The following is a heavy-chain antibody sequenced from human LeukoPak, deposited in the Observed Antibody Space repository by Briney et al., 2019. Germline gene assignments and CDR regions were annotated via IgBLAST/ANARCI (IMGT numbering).Heavy chain of an antibody. CDR2: INSDGSST. D-gene: IGHD1-26*01. J-gene: IGHJ3*02. Sequence: PGGSLRLSCAASGFTFSSYAMSWVRQAPGKGLVWVSRINSDGSSTSYADSVKGRFTISRDNAKNTLYLQMNSLRAEDTAVYYCARAAQWELLRHHDPEPFDIWGQGTMVTVSS. CDR3: ARAAQWELLRHHDPEPFDI. CDR1: GFTFSSYA. V-gene: IGHV3-74*01.